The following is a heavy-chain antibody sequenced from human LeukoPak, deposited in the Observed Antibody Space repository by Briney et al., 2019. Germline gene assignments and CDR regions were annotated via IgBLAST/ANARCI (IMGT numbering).Heavy chain of an antibody. CDR2: MNPNSGNT. CDR3: ARDYDSSEDAFDI. D-gene: IGHD3-22*01. V-gene: IGHV1-8*01. Sequence: ASVKVSCKASGYTFTSYDINWVRQATGQGLEWMGWMNPNSGNTGYAQKFQGRVTMTRNTSISTAYMELSSLRSEDTAVYYCARDYDSSEDAFDIWGQGTMVTVSS. CDR1: GYTFTSYD. J-gene: IGHJ3*02.